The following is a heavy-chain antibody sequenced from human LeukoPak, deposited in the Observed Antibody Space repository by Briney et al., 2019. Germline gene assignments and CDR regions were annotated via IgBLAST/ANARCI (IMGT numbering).Heavy chain of an antibody. Sequence: ASVKVSCKASGGTFSSYAISWVRQAPGQGLEWMGGIIPVFGAANYAQKFQGRVTITADETTSTAYMELSSLRSEDTAVYYCALNYDRSGYYSDYWGQGTLVTVSS. V-gene: IGHV1-69*13. CDR3: ALNYDRSGYYSDY. D-gene: IGHD3-22*01. CDR1: GGTFSSYA. J-gene: IGHJ4*02. CDR2: IIPVFGAA.